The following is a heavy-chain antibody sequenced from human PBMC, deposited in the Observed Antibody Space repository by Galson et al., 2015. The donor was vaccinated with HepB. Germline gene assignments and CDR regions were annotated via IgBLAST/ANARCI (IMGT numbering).Heavy chain of an antibody. D-gene: IGHD5-12*01. CDR2: INTNTGNP. Sequence: SVTVSCKASGYTFTSYAMNWVRQAPGQGLEWMGWINTNTGNPTYAQGFTGRFVFSLDTSVSTAYLQICSLKAEDTAVYYCARDREAIRRNIVATSGYWGQGTLVTVSS. CDR3: ARDREAIRRNIVATSGY. J-gene: IGHJ4*02. V-gene: IGHV7-4-1*01. CDR1: GYTFTSYA.